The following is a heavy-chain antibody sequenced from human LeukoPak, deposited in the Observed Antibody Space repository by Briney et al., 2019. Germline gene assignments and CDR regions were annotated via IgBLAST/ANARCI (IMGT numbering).Heavy chain of an antibody. CDR2: IYPSDSDI. Sequence: GESLKISCKGSGYSFTSYWIGWVRQMPGKGLEWMGIIYPSDSDIRYSPSFQGQVTISADRSISTAYLQWSSLKASDTAMYYCAKLSIASAVDYWGQGTLVTVSS. J-gene: IGHJ4*02. CDR3: AKLSIASAVDY. D-gene: IGHD6-6*01. CDR1: GYSFTSYW. V-gene: IGHV5-51*01.